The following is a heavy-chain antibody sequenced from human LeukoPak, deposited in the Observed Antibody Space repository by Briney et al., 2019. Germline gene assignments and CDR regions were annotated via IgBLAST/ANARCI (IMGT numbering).Heavy chain of an antibody. CDR1: GFTFSSYA. CDR3: ASSDCSSTSCPRDAFDI. Sequence: QPGGSLRLSCAASGFTFSSYAMSWVRQAPGKGLEWVSYISSSSSTIYYADSVKGRFTISRDNAKKSLYLQMNSLRAEDTAVYYCASSDCSSTSCPRDAFDIWGQGTMVTVSS. D-gene: IGHD2-2*01. V-gene: IGHV3-48*01. J-gene: IGHJ3*02. CDR2: ISSSSSTI.